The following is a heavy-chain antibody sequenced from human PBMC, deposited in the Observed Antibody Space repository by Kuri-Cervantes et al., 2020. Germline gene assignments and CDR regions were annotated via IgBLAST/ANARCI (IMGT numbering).Heavy chain of an antibody. CDR2: IIPILGIA. Sequence: SVKVSCKASGGTFSSYTISWVRQAPGQGLEWMGRIIPILGIANYAQKFQGRVTMTRDTSTSTVYMELRSLRSDDTAVYYCARAVATYGDYRRNFDYWGQGTLVTVSS. D-gene: IGHD4-17*01. CDR1: GGTFSSYT. J-gene: IGHJ4*02. CDR3: ARAVATYGDYRRNFDY. V-gene: IGHV1-69*02.